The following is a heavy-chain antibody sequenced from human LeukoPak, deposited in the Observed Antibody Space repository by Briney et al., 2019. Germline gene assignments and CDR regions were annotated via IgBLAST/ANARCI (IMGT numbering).Heavy chain of an antibody. CDR3: ARWYLRRPFDY. V-gene: IGHV1-18*01. CDR2: ISTSTGDT. Sequence: ASVKVSCKTSGYSFILYGISWVRQAPGQGPEWMGWISTSTGDTKHTQKLQGRVTMTTDTSTSTAYMELRGLRSDDTAVYYCARWYLRRPFDYWGQGTLVTVSS. D-gene: IGHD2-15*01. CDR1: GYSFILYG. J-gene: IGHJ4*02.